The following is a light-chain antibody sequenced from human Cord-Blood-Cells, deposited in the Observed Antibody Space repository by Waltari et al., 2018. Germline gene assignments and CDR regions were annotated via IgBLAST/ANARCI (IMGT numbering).Light chain of an antibody. CDR2: SNN. Sequence: QSVLTQPPSASGTPGQRVTISCSGSSSNIGSNTVNWYQQLPGTAPKLLIYSNNPRPSGVPDRFSGSQAGTSASLAISGLQSEDEADYYCAAWDDSLNGPNWVFGGGTKLTVL. J-gene: IGLJ3*02. CDR3: AAWDDSLNGPNWV. V-gene: IGLV1-44*01. CDR1: SSNIGSNT.